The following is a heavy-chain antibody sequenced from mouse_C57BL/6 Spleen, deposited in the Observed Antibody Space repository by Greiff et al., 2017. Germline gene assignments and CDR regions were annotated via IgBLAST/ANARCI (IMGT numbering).Heavy chain of an antibody. Sequence: QVQLQQSGPELVKPGASVKISCKASGYAFSSSWMNWVKQRPGKGLEWIGRIYPGDGDTNYNGKFKGKATLTADKSSSTAYMQLSSLTSEDSAVYFCARDYYGSSPYAMDDWGQGTSVTVSS. CDR2: IYPGDGDT. CDR3: ARDYYGSSPYAMDD. D-gene: IGHD1-1*01. CDR1: GYAFSSSW. J-gene: IGHJ4*01. V-gene: IGHV1-82*01.